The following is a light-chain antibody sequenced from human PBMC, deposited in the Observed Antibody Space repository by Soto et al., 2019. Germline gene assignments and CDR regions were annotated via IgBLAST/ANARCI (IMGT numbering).Light chain of an antibody. Sequence: DIQLTQSPSFLSASVGDRVTITCRASQGISSYFAWYQQKPGKATKLLIYAVSTLQSGVPSRYSGSASGTEFTLKMSSRQPEDFARYYCQRLNSYRLTCGGGTKVEIK. J-gene: IGKJ4*02. CDR3: QRLNSYRLT. CDR2: AVS. CDR1: QGISSY. V-gene: IGKV1-9*01.